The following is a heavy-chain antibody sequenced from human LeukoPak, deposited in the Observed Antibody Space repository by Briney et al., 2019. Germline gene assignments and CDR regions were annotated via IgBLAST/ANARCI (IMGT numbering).Heavy chain of an antibody. Sequence: PGGSLRLSCAASGFTFSSYGMHWVRQAPGKGLEWVAVISYDGSNKYYADSVKGRFTISRDNSKNTLYLQMNSLRAEDTAVYYCAKDQVYNWNPPTFDPWGQGTLVTVSS. CDR3: AKDQVYNWNPPTFDP. CDR1: GFTFSSYG. D-gene: IGHD1-20*01. V-gene: IGHV3-30*18. J-gene: IGHJ5*02. CDR2: ISYDGSNK.